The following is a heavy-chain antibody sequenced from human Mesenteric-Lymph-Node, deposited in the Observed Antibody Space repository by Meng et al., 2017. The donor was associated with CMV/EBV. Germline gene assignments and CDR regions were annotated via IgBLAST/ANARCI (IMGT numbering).Heavy chain of an antibody. V-gene: IGHV3-30*02. CDR1: VFTFSAYD. CDR3: ARLRFLEWLSRYYGMDV. CDR2: IRYDGSNK. J-gene: IGHJ6*02. Sequence: GESLKISCAASVFTFSAYDMHWVRQAPGKGLEWVAFIRYDGSNKYYVDSVKGRFTISRDNSKNSLYLQMNTLRAEDTAVYYCARLRFLEWLSRYYGMDVWGQGTTVTVSS. D-gene: IGHD3-3*01.